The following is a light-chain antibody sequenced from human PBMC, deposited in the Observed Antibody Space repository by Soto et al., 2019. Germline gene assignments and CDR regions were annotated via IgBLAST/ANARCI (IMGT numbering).Light chain of an antibody. V-gene: IGLV2-11*01. J-gene: IGLJ2*01. Sequence: QSVLTQPRSVSGSPGQSVTISCTGTSSDVGGYNYVSWYQQHPGKAPKLMIYDVSKRPSGVPDRFSGSKSGNTASLTISGLQAEDEADYYCCSYAGSTPPVFGGGTKLTVL. CDR2: DVS. CDR1: SSDVGGYNY. CDR3: CSYAGSTPPV.